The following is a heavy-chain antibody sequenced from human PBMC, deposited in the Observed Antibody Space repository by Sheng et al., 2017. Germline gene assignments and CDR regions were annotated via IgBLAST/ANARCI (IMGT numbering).Heavy chain of an antibody. Sequence: QLQLQESGPGLVKPSETLSLTCTVSGGSISSSSYYWGWIRQPPGKGLEWIGSIYYSGSTYYNPSLKSRVTISVDTSKNQFSLKLSSVTAADTAVYYCVRVTGHLGYCSGGSCPPDYWGQGTLVTVSS. CDR3: VRVTGHLGYCSGGSCPPDY. J-gene: IGHJ4*02. CDR1: GGSISSSSYY. V-gene: IGHV4-39*07. CDR2: IYYSGST. D-gene: IGHD2-15*01.